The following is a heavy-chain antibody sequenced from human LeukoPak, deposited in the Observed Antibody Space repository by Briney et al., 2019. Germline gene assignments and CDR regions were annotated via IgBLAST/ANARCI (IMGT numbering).Heavy chain of an antibody. CDR2: IDPSDSYT. CDR1: GYSFTSYW. CDR3: ARPSRYFDWEIDY. V-gene: IGHV5-10-1*01. J-gene: IGHJ4*02. D-gene: IGHD3-9*01. Sequence: GESLKISCKGSGYSFTSYWISWVRQMPGKGLEWMGRIDPSDSYTDYSPSFQGHVTISADKSISTAYLQWSSLKASDTAMYYCARPSRYFDWEIDYWGQGTLVTVSS.